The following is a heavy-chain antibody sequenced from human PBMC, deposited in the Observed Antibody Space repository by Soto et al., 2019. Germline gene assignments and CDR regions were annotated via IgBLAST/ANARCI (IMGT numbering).Heavy chain of an antibody. V-gene: IGHV3-23*01. CDR3: AKDNWSQQLAPGQAFDI. J-gene: IGHJ3*02. D-gene: IGHD6-13*01. CDR1: GFTFSSYA. CDR2: ISGSGGST. Sequence: PGGSLRLSCASSGFTFSSYAMSLVRQAPGKGLEWVSAISGSGGSTYYADSVKGRFTISRDNSKNTLYLQMNSLRAEDTAVYYCAKDNWSQQLAPGQAFDIWGQGTMVTVSS.